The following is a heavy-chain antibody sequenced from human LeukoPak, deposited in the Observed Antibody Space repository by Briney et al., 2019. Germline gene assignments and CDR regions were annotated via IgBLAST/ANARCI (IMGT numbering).Heavy chain of an antibody. CDR2: ISYDGSNK. Sequence: GGSLRLSCAASGFTFSSYGMHWVRQAPGKGLEGVAVISYDGSNKYYADSVKGRFTISRDNSKNTLSLQMNSLRAEDTAVYYCAKGAQGMDVWGQGTTVTVSS. J-gene: IGHJ6*02. V-gene: IGHV3-30*18. CDR3: AKGAQGMDV. CDR1: GFTFSSYG.